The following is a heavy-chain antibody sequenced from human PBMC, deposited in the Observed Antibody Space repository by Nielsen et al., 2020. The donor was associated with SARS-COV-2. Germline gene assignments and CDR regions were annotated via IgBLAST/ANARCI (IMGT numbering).Heavy chain of an antibody. CDR3: TRHHYYYYYYGMDV. J-gene: IGHJ6*02. V-gene: IGHV3-73*01. CDR2: IRSYANEYAT. Sequence: GESLKISCVASGFTFSGSAMHWVRQASGKGLEWLGRIRSYANEYATAYAASVKGRFTISRDDSKNTAYLQMNSLKTEDTAVYYCTRHHYYYYYYGMDVWGQGTTVTVSS. CDR1: GFTFSGSA.